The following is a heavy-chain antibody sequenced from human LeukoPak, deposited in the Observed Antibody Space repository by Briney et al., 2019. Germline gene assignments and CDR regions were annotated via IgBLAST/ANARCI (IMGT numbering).Heavy chain of an antibody. CDR3: ARDGSWGLYDY. Sequence: SGGSLRLSCAASGFAFSSYSMNWVRQAPGKGLEWVSSISSSSSYIYYADSVKGRFTISRDNAKNSLYLQMNSLRAEDTAVYYCARDGSWGLYDYWGQGTLVTVSS. V-gene: IGHV3-21*01. CDR2: ISSSSSYI. CDR1: GFAFSSYS. J-gene: IGHJ4*02. D-gene: IGHD3-10*01.